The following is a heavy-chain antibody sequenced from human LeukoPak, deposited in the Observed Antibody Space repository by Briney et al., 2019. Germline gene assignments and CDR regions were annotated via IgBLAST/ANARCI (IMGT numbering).Heavy chain of an antibody. D-gene: IGHD6-19*01. Sequence: GGSLRLSCAASGIIFSGYGMHWVRQAPGKGLEWVAFIRYDGSNKYYADSVKGRFTISRDNSKNTLYLQMNSLRAEDTAVYYCAKVGSGWYGVDYWGQGTLVTVSS. J-gene: IGHJ4*02. CDR1: GIIFSGYG. CDR2: IRYDGSNK. V-gene: IGHV3-30*02. CDR3: AKVGSGWYGVDY.